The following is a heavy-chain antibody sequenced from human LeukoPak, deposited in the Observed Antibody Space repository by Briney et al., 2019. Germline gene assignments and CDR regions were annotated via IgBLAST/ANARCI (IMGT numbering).Heavy chain of an antibody. D-gene: IGHD3-22*01. Sequence: ASVKVSCKASGYTFTSYYMHWVRQAPGQGLEWMGIINPSGGSTSYAQKFQGRVTMTRDTSTSTVYMELSSLRSEDTAVYYCATRSGYYYDSPGAFDIWGQRTMVTVSS. J-gene: IGHJ3*02. V-gene: IGHV1-46*01. CDR2: INPSGGST. CDR3: ATRSGYYYDSPGAFDI. CDR1: GYTFTSYY.